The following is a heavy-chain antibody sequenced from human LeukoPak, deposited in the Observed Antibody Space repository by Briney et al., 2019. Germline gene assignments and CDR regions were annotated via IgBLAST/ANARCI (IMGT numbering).Heavy chain of an antibody. CDR2: ISASGDNS. J-gene: IGHJ4*02. CDR3: AKDLHISSWPIHY. V-gene: IGHV3-23*01. CDR1: GFTFSSYA. D-gene: IGHD6-13*01. Sequence: PGGSLRLSCAASGFTFSSYAMSWVRQAPGKGLEWVSGISASGDNSYYGDSVKGRFTISRDNSKNTLYLQMNSLRAEDTAIYHCAKDLHISSWPIHYWGQGTLVTVSS.